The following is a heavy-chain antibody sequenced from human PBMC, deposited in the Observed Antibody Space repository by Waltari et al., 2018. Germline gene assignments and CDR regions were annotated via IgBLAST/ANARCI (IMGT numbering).Heavy chain of an antibody. V-gene: IGHV4-38-2*01. CDR3: ACRTSDPKAFDY. CDR1: GYSISRAYY. CDR2: IYRGGNT. Sequence: QVQLLESGPGLVKPSETLSLTCVVSGYSISRAYYWGWIRQSPGKGLEWVGSIYRGGNTYYNPSLKSRVTISADTSKNQFSLNLSSVTAADTAVYYCACRTSDPKAFDYWGQGTLVTVSS. D-gene: IGHD1-1*01. J-gene: IGHJ4*02.